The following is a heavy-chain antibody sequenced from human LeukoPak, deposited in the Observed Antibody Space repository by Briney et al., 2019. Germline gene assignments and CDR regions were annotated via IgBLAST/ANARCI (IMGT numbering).Heavy chain of an antibody. CDR2: INHSGST. Sequence: PSETLSLTCAVYGGSFSGYYWSWIRQPPGKGLEWIGEINHSGSTNFNPSLKSRVTMSLDTSKNQFSPKLSSVTAADTAVYYCARKAPIYDAFDIWGQGTMVTVSS. CDR3: ARKAPIYDAFDI. J-gene: IGHJ3*02. V-gene: IGHV4-34*01. CDR1: GGSFSGYY.